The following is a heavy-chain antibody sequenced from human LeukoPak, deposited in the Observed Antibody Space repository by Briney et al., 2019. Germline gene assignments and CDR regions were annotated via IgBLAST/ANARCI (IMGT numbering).Heavy chain of an antibody. J-gene: IGHJ4*02. CDR2: INPNSGGT. Sequence: ASVKVSCKASGYTFTGYYMHWVRQAPGQGLEWMGWINPNSGGTNYAQKFQGRVTMTRDTSISTAYVELSRLRSDDTAVYYCAGGPYSSGSSADYWGQGTLVTVSS. CDR1: GYTFTGYY. D-gene: IGHD6-19*01. V-gene: IGHV1-2*02. CDR3: AGGPYSSGSSADY.